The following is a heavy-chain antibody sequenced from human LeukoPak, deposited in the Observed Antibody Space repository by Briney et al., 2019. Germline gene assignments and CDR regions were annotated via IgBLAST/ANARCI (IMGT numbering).Heavy chain of an antibody. CDR1: GGSLSGSY. Sequence: NPSETLSLTCTVSGGSLSGSYWSWLRQPAGKGLEWIGRISSSGSANYNPSLKSRVNMSIDTSKNQFSLKLSTVTAADTAVYYCAKGPSGSYGFDYWGPGTQVTVSS. J-gene: IGHJ4*02. D-gene: IGHD6-19*01. CDR2: ISSSGSA. CDR3: AKGPSGSYGFDY. V-gene: IGHV4-4*07.